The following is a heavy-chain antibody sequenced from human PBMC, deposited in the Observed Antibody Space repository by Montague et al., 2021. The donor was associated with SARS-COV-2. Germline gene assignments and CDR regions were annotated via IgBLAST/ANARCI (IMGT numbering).Heavy chain of an antibody. CDR3: ARHVYDIWTGYYNDWYFDH. CDR1: GGSISSSSYY. D-gene: IGHD3-9*01. Sequence: SETLSLTCTVSGGSISSSSYYWGWIRQPPGKGLEWIGSIYYSGSTYYNPSLKSRVTISVDTSKNQFSLKLSSVTTADTAVYYCARHVYDIWTGYYNDWYFDHWGHGTLVTVSS. V-gene: IGHV4-39*01. J-gene: IGHJ2*01. CDR2: IYYSGST.